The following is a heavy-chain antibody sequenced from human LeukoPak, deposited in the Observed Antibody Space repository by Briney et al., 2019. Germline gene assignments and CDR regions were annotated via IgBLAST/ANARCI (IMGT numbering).Heavy chain of an antibody. V-gene: IGHV3-30-3*01. CDR1: GFTFSSYA. D-gene: IGHD2-15*01. CDR2: ISYDGSNK. Sequence: PGGSLRLSCAASGFTFSSYAMHWVRQAPGKGLEWVAVISYDGSNKYYADSVKGRFTISRDNSRNTLYLQMNSLRAEDTAVYYCARDGGRCWGQGTLVTVSS. CDR3: ARDGGRC. J-gene: IGHJ4*02.